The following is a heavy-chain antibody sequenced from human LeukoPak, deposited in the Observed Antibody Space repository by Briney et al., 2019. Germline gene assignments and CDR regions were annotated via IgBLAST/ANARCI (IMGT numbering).Heavy chain of an antibody. J-gene: IGHJ4*02. D-gene: IGHD6-19*01. CDR1: GNTFNDHY. Sequence: ASVKVSCKASGNTFNDHYTHWLRQAPGQGPEWMGWIHPVTGATQFAQKFQGRITMTRDTSTSTAYLELSRLRSDDTAIYYCAKDLSWSIAVAGSYFDSWGQGTLVTVSS. CDR2: IHPVTGAT. V-gene: IGHV1-2*02. CDR3: AKDLSWSIAVAGSYFDS.